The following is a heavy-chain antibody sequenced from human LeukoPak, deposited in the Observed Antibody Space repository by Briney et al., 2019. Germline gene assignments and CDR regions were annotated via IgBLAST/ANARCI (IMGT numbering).Heavy chain of an antibody. V-gene: IGHV4-4*07. J-gene: IGHJ4*02. CDR1: GGSISSYY. D-gene: IGHD3-3*01. CDR3: ARDLHYDFWSGYYD. CDR2: IYTSGST. Sequence: SETLSLTCTVSGGSISSYYWSWIRQPAGKGLEWIRRIYTSGSTNYNPSLKSRVTMSVDTSKNQFSLKLSSVTAADTAVYYCARDLHYDFWSGYYDWGQGTLVTVSS.